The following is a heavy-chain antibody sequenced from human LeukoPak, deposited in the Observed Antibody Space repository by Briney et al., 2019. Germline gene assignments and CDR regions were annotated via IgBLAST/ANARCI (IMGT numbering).Heavy chain of an antibody. J-gene: IGHJ4*02. D-gene: IGHD6-13*01. CDR1: GGSISSYY. V-gene: IGHV4-59*01. Sequence: SSETLSLTCTVSGGSISSYYWSWIRQPPGEGLEWIRYIYYSGSTNYNPSLKSRVTISVDTSKNQFSLKLSSVTAADTAVYYCARVPYSSSWYDDYYFGYWGQGTLVTVSS. CDR2: IYYSGST. CDR3: ARVPYSSSWYDDYYFGY.